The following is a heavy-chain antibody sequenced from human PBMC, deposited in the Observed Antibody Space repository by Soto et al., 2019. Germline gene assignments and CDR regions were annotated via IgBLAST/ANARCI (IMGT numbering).Heavy chain of an antibody. CDR3: AKGLLAIVGTTLPRDAFNI. CDR1: GFSFTTYV. V-gene: IGHV3-30*18. Sequence: GGSLRLSCAASGFSFTTYVMHWVRQAPGKGLEWVAVISHDGSYKYYGDAVKGRFTISRDTSKNAVYLEMNSLRPEDTAVYYCAKGLLAIVGTTLPRDAFNIWRQGTMVTVSS. CDR2: ISHDGSYK. J-gene: IGHJ3*02. D-gene: IGHD1-26*01.